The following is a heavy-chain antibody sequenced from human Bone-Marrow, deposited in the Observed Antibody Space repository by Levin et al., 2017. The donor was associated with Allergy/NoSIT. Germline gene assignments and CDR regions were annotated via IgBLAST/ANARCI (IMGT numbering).Heavy chain of an antibody. J-gene: IGHJ5*02. CDR2: IKEDGSEK. V-gene: IGHV3-7*01. D-gene: IGHD2-8*02. Sequence: GESLKISCAASGFTFSSYWMSWVRQAPGKGLEWVANIKEDGSEKYYVDSVKGRFTISRDNAKNSLYLQMNSLRAEDTAVYYCASGVVYAGGWFDPWGQGTLVTVSS. CDR3: ASGVVYAGGWFDP. CDR1: GFTFSSYW.